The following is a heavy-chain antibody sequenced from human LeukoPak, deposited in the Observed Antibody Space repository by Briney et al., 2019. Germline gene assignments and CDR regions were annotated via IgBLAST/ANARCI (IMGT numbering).Heavy chain of an antibody. J-gene: IGHJ4*02. V-gene: IGHV3-21*01. D-gene: IGHD2-21*02. CDR2: ISGMSYIR. CDR3: ARDHPSYCGGACPNDY. CDR1: GFTFSAYN. Sequence: GGCLRLSCAASGFTFSAYNMNWVRQAPGKGLEWVSAISGMSYIRYYTDSVKGRFTISRDNAKNSLYLQMNSLRAEDTAVYYCARDHPSYCGGACPNDYWGQGTLVTVPS.